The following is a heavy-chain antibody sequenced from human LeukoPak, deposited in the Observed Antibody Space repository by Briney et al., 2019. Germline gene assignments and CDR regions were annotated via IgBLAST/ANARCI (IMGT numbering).Heavy chain of an antibody. V-gene: IGHV3-23*01. D-gene: IGHD6-25*01. Sequence: GGSLRLSCAASGFSFSSYAMSWVRQAPGKGLEWVSGISGNSVSTYYADSVKGRFTISRDNSKNTLFLQMSSLRAEDTAVYYCARAYSSGCYDFWGQGTLVTVSS. CDR1: GFSFSSYA. CDR3: ARAYSSGCYDF. J-gene: IGHJ4*02. CDR2: ISGNSVST.